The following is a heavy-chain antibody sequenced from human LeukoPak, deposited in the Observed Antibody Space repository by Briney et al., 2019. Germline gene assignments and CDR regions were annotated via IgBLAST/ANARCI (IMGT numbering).Heavy chain of an antibody. Sequence: PGGSLRLSCAASGYSFSTYAMSWVRQAPGKGLEWVSAISGSESTTYYADSVKGRFTISRDNSKNTLYLQMDSLRAEDTAVYYCAKGKFNYYGSGTYGLDYWGQGTPVTVSS. CDR2: ISGSESTT. J-gene: IGHJ4*02. CDR3: AKGKFNYYGSGTYGLDY. V-gene: IGHV3-23*01. CDR1: GYSFSTYA. D-gene: IGHD3-10*01.